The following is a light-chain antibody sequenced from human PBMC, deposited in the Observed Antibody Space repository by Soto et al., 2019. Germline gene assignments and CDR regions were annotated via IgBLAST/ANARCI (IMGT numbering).Light chain of an antibody. CDR2: LEGSGSY. J-gene: IGLJ1*01. Sequence: LVQTLSLSASAFLGNSVKLTCTLSSGHSSYIIAWHQQQPGKAPRYLMKLEGSGSYNKGSGVPDRFSGSSSGADRYLTISNLQSEDEADYYCETWDSNTHVFGTGTRSPS. CDR1: SGHSSYI. CDR3: ETWDSNTHV. V-gene: IGLV4-60*03.